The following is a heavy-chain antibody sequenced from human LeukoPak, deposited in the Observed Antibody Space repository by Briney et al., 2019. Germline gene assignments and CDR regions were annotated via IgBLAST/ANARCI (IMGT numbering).Heavy chain of an antibody. CDR1: GFTFSSYA. CDR2: ISYDGSNK. Sequence: PGGSLRLSCAASGFTFSSYAMHWVRQAPGKGLEWVAVISYDGSNKYYADSVEGRFTISRDNSKNTLYLQMNSLRAEDTAVYYCARVRWLQFVTVDYWGQGTLVTVSS. CDR3: ARVRWLQFVTVDY. J-gene: IGHJ4*02. D-gene: IGHD5-24*01. V-gene: IGHV3-30-3*01.